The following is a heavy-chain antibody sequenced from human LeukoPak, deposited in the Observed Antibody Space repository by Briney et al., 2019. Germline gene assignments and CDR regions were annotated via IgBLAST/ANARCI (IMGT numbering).Heavy chain of an antibody. CDR2: LTSDGTP. CDR1: GFTFSTSW. D-gene: IGHD3-10*01. Sequence: GGSLRLSCVVSGFTFSTSWMHWVRQTPGKGLVWLSRLTSDGTPCYTDSVKGRFTISRDDAKNTLYLQMNSLRAEDTGVYYCARDGSYKFDYWGQGTLVTVSS. V-gene: IGHV3-74*01. J-gene: IGHJ4*02. CDR3: ARDGSYKFDY.